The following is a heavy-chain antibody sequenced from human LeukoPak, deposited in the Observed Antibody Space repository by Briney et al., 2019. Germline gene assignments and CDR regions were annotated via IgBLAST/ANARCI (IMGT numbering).Heavy chain of an antibody. V-gene: IGHV3-33*06. CDR2: IWYDGSNK. CDR1: GFTFSSYG. CDR3: AKDRSAYYYDSSGPKDY. J-gene: IGHJ4*02. Sequence: PGRSLRLSCAASGFTFSSYGMHWVRQAPGQGLGWVAVIWYDGSNKYYADSVKGRFTISRDNSKNTLYLQMNSLRAEDTAVYYCAKDRSAYYYDSSGPKDYWGQGTLVTVSS. D-gene: IGHD3-22*01.